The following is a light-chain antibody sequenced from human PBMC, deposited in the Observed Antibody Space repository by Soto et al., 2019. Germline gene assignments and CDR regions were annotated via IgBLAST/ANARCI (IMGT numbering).Light chain of an antibody. CDR2: KAS. CDR1: QSTSSW. CDR3: QQYNTYSRT. Sequence: DTQMTQSPSTLSASVGDRVTITCRASQSTSSWLAWYQQKPGKAPKLLIYKASSLESGVPSRFSGSGSGTEFILTISSLQPDDFATYYCQQYNTYSRTFGQGTKVDIK. V-gene: IGKV1-5*03. J-gene: IGKJ1*01.